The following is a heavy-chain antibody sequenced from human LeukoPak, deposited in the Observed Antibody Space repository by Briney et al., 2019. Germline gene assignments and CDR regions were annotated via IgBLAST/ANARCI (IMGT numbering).Heavy chain of an antibody. CDR3: ARDEDTIFGVVNFDY. CDR2: INPNSGGT. J-gene: IGHJ4*02. D-gene: IGHD3-3*01. CDR1: GYTFTGYY. V-gene: IGHV1-2*02. Sequence: GASVKVSCKASGYTFTGYYMHWVRQAPGQGLEWMGWINPNSGGTNYAQKFQGRVTMTRDASISTAYMELSRLRSDDTAVYYCARDEDTIFGVVNFDYWGQGTLVTVSS.